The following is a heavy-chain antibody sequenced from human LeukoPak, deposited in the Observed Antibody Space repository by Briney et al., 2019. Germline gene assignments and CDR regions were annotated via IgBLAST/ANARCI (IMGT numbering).Heavy chain of an antibody. V-gene: IGHV3-21*01. CDR2: ISSSSSYI. D-gene: IGHD4-23*01. CDR3: ARDGDYGGRGDY. Sequence: GGSLRLSCAASGFSFSSYEMNWVRQAPGKGLEWVSSISSSSSYIYYADSVKGRFTISRDNAKNSLYLQMNSLRAEDTAVYYCARDGDYGGRGDYWGQGTLVTVSS. CDR1: GFSFSSYE. J-gene: IGHJ4*02.